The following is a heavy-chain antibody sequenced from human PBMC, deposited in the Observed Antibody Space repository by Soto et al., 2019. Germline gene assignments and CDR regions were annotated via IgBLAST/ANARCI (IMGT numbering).Heavy chain of an antibody. Sequence: QVQLVESGGGLVKPGGSLRLSGLASGFTFSDSYMTWIRQAPGKGLEWISYISSSGRYTNYADSVKGRFAISRDNAKNSLFLQMDSLRADDTAVYYCAREVSSGYNDYWGQGTLVTVSS. CDR3: AREVSSGYNDY. D-gene: IGHD3-22*01. J-gene: IGHJ4*02. V-gene: IGHV3-11*05. CDR1: GFTFSDSY. CDR2: ISSSGRYT.